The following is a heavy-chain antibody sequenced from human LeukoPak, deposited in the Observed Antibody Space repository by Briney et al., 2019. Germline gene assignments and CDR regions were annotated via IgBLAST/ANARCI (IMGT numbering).Heavy chain of an antibody. J-gene: IGHJ6*02. CDR3: ARGRFFYGWGIDV. V-gene: IGHV3-7*01. CDR2: IKGDETEK. CDR1: GFTFSDFG. Sequence: GGSLRLSCAASGFTFSDFGMNWVRQAPGKGLEWVAFIKGDETEKHYVDSLKDRFTISRDNAENSLSLQMNSLTVEDTAVYFCARGRFFYGWGIDVWGQGTTVIVSS. D-gene: IGHD3-10*01.